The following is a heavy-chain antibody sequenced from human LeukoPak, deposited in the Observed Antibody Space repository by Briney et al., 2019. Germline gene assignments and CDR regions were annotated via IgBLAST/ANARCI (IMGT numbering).Heavy chain of an antibody. V-gene: IGHV4-59*01. CDR3: ARYRTTYYDFWSGPGFDY. J-gene: IGHJ4*02. CDR1: GGSISSYY. CDR2: IYYSGST. D-gene: IGHD3-3*01. Sequence: SETLSLTCTVSGGSISSYYWSWIRQPPGKGLEWIGYIYYSGSTNYNPSLESRVTISVDTSENQFSLKLSSVTAADTAVYYCARYRTTYYDFWSGPGFDYWGQGTLVTVSS.